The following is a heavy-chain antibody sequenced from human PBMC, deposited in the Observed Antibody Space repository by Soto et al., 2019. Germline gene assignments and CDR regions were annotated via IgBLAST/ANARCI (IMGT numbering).Heavy chain of an antibody. CDR1: GFTFSSYA. D-gene: IGHD6-19*01. CDR3: AKDRRRIAVAGKGLDY. V-gene: IGHV3-23*01. Sequence: PGGSLRLSCAASGFTFSSYAMSWVRQAPGKGLEWVSAISGSGGSTYYADSVTGRFTISRDNSKNTLYLQMNSLRAEDTAVYFCAKDRRRIAVAGKGLDYWGQGTLVTVSS. CDR2: ISGSGGST. J-gene: IGHJ4*02.